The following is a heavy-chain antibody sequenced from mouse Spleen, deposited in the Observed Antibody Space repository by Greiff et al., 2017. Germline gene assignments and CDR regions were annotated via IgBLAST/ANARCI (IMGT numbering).Heavy chain of an antibody. J-gene: IGHJ4*01. CDR3: AKGGWGGAMDY. Sequence: VKLVESGAELVRPGSSVKLSCKASGYTFTSYWMHWVKQRPIQGLEWICNIDPSDSETHYNQKFKDKATLTVDKSSSTAYMQLSSLTSEDSAVYYCAKGGWGGAMDYWGQGTSVTVSS. V-gene: IGHV1-52*01. CDR1: GYTFTSYW. CDR2: IDPSDSET. D-gene: IGHD2-3*01.